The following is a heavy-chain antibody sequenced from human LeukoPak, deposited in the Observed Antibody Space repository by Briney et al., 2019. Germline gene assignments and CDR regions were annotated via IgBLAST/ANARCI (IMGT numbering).Heavy chain of an antibody. V-gene: IGHV1-2*06. J-gene: IGHJ4*02. CDR3: ARLSLFDYGDY. CDR1: GYTFTGYY. Sequence: ASVKVSCTASGYTFTGYYMRWVRQAPGQGLEWMGRINPNSGGTNYAQKFQGRVTMTRDTSISTAYMELSRLRSDDTAVYYCARLSLFDYGDYWGQGTLVTVSS. CDR2: INPNSGGT. D-gene: IGHD5/OR15-5a*01.